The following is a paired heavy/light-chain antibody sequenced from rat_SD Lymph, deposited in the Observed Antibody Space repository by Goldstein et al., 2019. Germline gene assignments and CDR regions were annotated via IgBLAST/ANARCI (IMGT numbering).Light chain of an antibody. CDR2: LAS. Sequence: DTVLTQSPALAVSPGERVTISCRASESVSTLMHWYQQKPGQQPKLLIYLASHLESGVPARFSGSGSGTDFTLTIDPVEADDTATYYCQQSWNDPRTFGGGTKLELK. CDR3: QQSWNDPRT. CDR1: ESVSTL. V-gene: IGKV3S9*01. J-gene: IGKJ1*01.
Heavy chain of an antibody. CDR3: ASGGILRITGDYFDY. D-gene: IGHD1-6*01. V-gene: IGHV5-34*01. J-gene: IGHJ2*01. CDR1: GFTFSNYG. Sequence: EVQLVESGGGLVQPGRSLKLSCLASGFTFSNYGMNWIRQAPGKGLEWVASISSSSSYIYYADTVKGRFTISRDNAKNTLYLQMTSLRSEDTALYYCASGGILRITGDYFDYWGQGVMVTVSS. CDR2: ISSSSSYI.